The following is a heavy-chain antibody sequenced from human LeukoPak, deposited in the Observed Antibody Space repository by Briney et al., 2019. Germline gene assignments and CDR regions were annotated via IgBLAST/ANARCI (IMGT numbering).Heavy chain of an antibody. V-gene: IGHV1-69*04. J-gene: IGHJ5*02. D-gene: IGHD3-22*01. CDR2: IIPILGIA. CDR1: GGTFSSYA. Sequence: SVKVSCKASGGTFSSYAISWVRQAPGQGLEWMGRIIPILGIANYAQKFQGRVTITADKSTSTAYMELSSLRSEDTAVYYCARGGYYDSSGYRNWFDPWGQGTLATVSS. CDR3: ARGGYYDSSGYRNWFDP.